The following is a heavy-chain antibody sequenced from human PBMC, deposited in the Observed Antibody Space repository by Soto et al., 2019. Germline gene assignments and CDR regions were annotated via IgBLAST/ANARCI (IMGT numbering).Heavy chain of an antibody. CDR3: AKDVGSSSWPLGFDY. D-gene: IGHD6-13*01. CDR1: GFTFSSYG. Sequence: PGGSLRLSCAASGFTFSSYGMHWVRQAPGKGLEWVAVISYDGSNKYYADSVKGRFTISRDNSKNTLYLQMNSLRAEDTAVYYCAKDVGSSSWPLGFDYWGQGTLVTV. CDR2: ISYDGSNK. V-gene: IGHV3-30*18. J-gene: IGHJ4*02.